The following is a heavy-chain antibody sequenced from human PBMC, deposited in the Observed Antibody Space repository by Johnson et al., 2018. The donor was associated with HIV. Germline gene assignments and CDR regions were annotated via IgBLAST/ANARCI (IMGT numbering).Heavy chain of an antibody. CDR1: GFTHRTYW. CDR3: ARDGSGHAVVLTATGGGYGFGLGL. CDR2: INQDGSEK. V-gene: IGHV3-7*01. Sequence: VQLVESGGGVVQPGGSLRLSCAASGFTHRTYWMTWVRQAPGKGLEWVANINQDGSEKYYVDSVKGRFTISRDNAKNSLDLQMTSLRAEDKDMSYGARDGSGHAVVLTATGGGYGFGLGLWGQGTVVTVSS. J-gene: IGHJ3*01. D-gene: IGHD2-21*02.